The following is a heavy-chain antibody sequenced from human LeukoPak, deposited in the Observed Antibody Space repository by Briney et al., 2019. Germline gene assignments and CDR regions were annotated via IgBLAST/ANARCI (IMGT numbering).Heavy chain of an antibody. CDR1: GFTVSSNY. CDR3: ARHTYSSRGKINYYYYYGMDV. Sequence: GGSLRLSCAASGFTVSSNYMSWVRQAPGKGLEWVSVIYSGGSTYYADSVKGRFTISRDNSKNTLYLQMNSLRAEDTAVYYCARHTYSSRGKINYYYYYGMDVWGQGTTVTVSS. J-gene: IGHJ6*02. V-gene: IGHV3-66*04. CDR2: IYSGGST. D-gene: IGHD6-13*01.